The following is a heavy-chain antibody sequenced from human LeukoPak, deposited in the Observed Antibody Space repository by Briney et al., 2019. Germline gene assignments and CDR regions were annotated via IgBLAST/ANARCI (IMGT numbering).Heavy chain of an antibody. Sequence: PGGSLRLSCAASGFAFSTYSMDWVGQAPGKGLEWVSSITGSRSYISYADSVKGRFTISRDNANNSLFLQMDSLRAEDTAVYYCAKARGAGSVSIWGLSAFDVWGHGAVVTVSS. CDR3: AKARGAGSVSIWGLSAFDV. CDR1: GFAFSTYS. V-gene: IGHV3-21*01. CDR2: ITGSRSYI. J-gene: IGHJ3*01. D-gene: IGHD5/OR15-5a*01.